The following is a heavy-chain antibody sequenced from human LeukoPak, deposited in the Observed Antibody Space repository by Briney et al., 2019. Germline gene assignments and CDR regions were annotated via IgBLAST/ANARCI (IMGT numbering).Heavy chain of an antibody. Sequence: PGGSLRLSCAASGFAFSDYGMHWVRQAPGKGLEWVAVISYDGSNKYYADSVKGRFTISRDNSKNTLYLQMNSLRAEDTAVYYCARDHAPGIAVAGSRRPFDYWGQGTLVTVSS. D-gene: IGHD6-19*01. V-gene: IGHV3-30*19. CDR2: ISYDGSNK. CDR1: GFAFSDYG. J-gene: IGHJ4*02. CDR3: ARDHAPGIAVAGSRRPFDY.